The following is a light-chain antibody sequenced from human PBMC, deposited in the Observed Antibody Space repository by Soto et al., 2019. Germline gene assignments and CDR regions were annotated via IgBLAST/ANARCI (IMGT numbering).Light chain of an antibody. CDR2: SNN. Sequence: QSVLTQPPSASGTPGQWVTISCSGSSSNIGSNTVNWYQQLPGTAPKLLIYSNNQRPSGVTDRFSGSKSGTSASLAISGLQSEDEADYYCAAWDDSLNGPVFGGGTKLTVL. V-gene: IGLV1-44*01. CDR3: AAWDDSLNGPV. J-gene: IGLJ2*01. CDR1: SSNIGSNT.